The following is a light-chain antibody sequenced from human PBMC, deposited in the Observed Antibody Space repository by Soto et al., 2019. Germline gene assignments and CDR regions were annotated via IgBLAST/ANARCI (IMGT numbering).Light chain of an antibody. CDR3: QHRSNSPPAWT. V-gene: IGKV3-11*01. CDR1: QRIGTY. J-gene: IGKJ1*01. Sequence: EIVLTQSPATLSLSPGDRATLSCRASQRIGTYLAWYQQKRGQAPRLLIYDSSNRATGIPARFSGSGSGTDVTLTISSLEPEDFAVYFCQHRSNSPPAWTFGQGTKVEIK. CDR2: DSS.